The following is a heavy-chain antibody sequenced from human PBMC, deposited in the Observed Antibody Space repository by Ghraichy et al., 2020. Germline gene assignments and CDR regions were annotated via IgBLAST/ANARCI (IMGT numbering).Heavy chain of an antibody. V-gene: IGHV3-74*01. CDR1: GFTFSNYW. CDR3: AKGGKMVLDY. D-gene: IGHD3-16*01. CDR2: INSDGSST. J-gene: IGHJ4*02. Sequence: ETLRLSCAASGFTFSNYWMHWVRQAPGKGLVWVSRINSDGSSTTYADSVKGRFTISRDNAKNTLYLQMNSLRVEDTAVYYCAKGGKMVLDYWGQGTLVTVSS.